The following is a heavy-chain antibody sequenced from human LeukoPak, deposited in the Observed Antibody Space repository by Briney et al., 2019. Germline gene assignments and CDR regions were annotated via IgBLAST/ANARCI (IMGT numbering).Heavy chain of an antibody. CDR1: GFTFCSYA. CDR3: ARARKISMVRGVIFNYFDY. Sequence: GGSLRLSCAASGFTFCSYAMHWVRQAPGKGLEWVAGISYDGSNKYYADSVKGRFTISRANSKNTLYLQMNSLRAEDTGVYYCARARKISMVRGVIFNYFDYWAQGTLVTVSS. CDR2: ISYDGSNK. J-gene: IGHJ4*02. D-gene: IGHD3-10*01. V-gene: IGHV3-30*04.